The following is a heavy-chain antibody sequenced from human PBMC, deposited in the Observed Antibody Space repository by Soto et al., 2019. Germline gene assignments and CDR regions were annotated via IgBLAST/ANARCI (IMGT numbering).Heavy chain of an antibody. V-gene: IGHV4-34*01. CDR2: INHSGRP. Sequence: SETLSLTCAVYGGSFSGYYWSWIRQPPGKGLEWIGEINHSGRPNYNPSLKSRVTISVDTSKKQFSLKLSSVNAADTAVYYCARGRRITNWTITRYYYYGMYXWGQGTTFTVS. D-gene: IGHD3-3*01. CDR3: ARGRRITNWTITRYYYYGMYX. J-gene: IGHJ6*02. CDR1: GGSFSGYY.